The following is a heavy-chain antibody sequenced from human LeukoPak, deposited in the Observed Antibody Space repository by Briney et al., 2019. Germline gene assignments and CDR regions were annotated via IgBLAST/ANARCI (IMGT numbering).Heavy chain of an antibody. D-gene: IGHD2-2*01. Sequence: SVKVSCKASGGTFSSYAISWVRQAPGQGLEWMGGIIPIFGTANYAQKFQGRVTITADESTSTAYMELSSLRSEDTAVYYCASTDCSGTSCYVGEYFQHWGQGTLVTVSS. CDR1: GGTFSSYA. CDR2: IIPIFGTA. J-gene: IGHJ1*01. CDR3: ASTDCSGTSCYVGEYFQH. V-gene: IGHV1-69*13.